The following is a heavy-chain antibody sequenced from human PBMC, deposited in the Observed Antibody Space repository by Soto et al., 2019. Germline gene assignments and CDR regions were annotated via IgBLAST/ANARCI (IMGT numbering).Heavy chain of an antibody. CDR2: FDPEDGET. V-gene: IGHV1-24*01. J-gene: IGHJ6*02. CDR1: GYTLTELS. CDR3: ATDRYETTILGRGDYYYYGMDV. Sequence: ASVKVSCKVSGYTLTELSMHWVRQAPGKGLEWMGGFDPEDGETIYAQKFQGRVTMTEDTSTDTACMELSSLRSEDTAVYYCATDRYETTILGRGDYYYYGMDVWGQGTTVTVSS. D-gene: IGHD3-3*01.